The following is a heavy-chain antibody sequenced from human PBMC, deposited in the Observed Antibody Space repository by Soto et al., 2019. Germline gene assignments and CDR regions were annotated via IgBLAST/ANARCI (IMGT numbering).Heavy chain of an antibody. V-gene: IGHV3-23*01. D-gene: IGHD3-10*01. CDR3: AKPEEVVRGFDF. Sequence: PGGSLRLSCAASGFTFGHSAMSWVRQAPGKGLEWFAAISGTGGAAYYADSVKGRFTISRDNSRNTLFLQMNSLRVDDTAIYHCAKPEEVVRGFDFWGLGTLVTVSS. J-gene: IGHJ4*02. CDR2: ISGTGGAA. CDR1: GFTFGHSA.